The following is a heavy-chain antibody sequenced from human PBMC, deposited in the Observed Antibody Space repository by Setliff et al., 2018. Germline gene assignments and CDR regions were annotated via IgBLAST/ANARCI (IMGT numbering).Heavy chain of an antibody. V-gene: IGHV4-39*07. CDR3: LRIRLVPHGHS. Sequence: KTSETLSLTCTVSGDSISRSTYYWGWIRQSPGKGLDWIGEINHSGSTNYNPSLKSRVTISVDTSKNQFFLKLTSVTAADTAVYYCLRIRLVPHGHSWGQGTLVTVSS. J-gene: IGHJ4*02. CDR1: GDSISRSTYY. CDR2: INHSGST. D-gene: IGHD2-15*01.